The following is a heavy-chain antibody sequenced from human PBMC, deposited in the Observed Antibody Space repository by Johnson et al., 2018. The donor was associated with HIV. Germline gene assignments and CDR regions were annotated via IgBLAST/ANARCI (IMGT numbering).Heavy chain of an antibody. CDR2: ISSGGDT. D-gene: IGHD6-6*01. J-gene: IGHJ3*02. CDR1: GFSVSSYY. Sequence: VQLVESGGGVVRPGGSLRLSCAASGFSVSSYYMTWVRQAPGKGLDWVSVISSGGDTYYADSMRGRLSISRDNSKNTLYLQMNSLKTEDTAVYYCTTVILQLVRRHDAFEIWGQGTMVTVSS. CDR3: TTVILQLVRRHDAFEI. V-gene: IGHV3-66*01.